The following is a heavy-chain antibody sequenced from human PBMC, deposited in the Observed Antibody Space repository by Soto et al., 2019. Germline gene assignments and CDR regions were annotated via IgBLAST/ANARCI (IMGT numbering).Heavy chain of an antibody. J-gene: IGHJ4*02. CDR2: IKSKSDGGTT. CDR1: GFTFSHAW. V-gene: IGHV3-15*01. Sequence: EVQLVESGGGLVKPEGSLRLSCAASGFTFSHAWVSWVRQAPGKGLEWVGRIKSKSDGGTTNYAAPVKGRFTISRDDSKNTLYLQMNRLKTDDTDVYYCTTVYCRGGRCYSGTVDYWGQGTLVTVSS. D-gene: IGHD2-15*01. CDR3: TTVYCRGGRCYSGTVDY.